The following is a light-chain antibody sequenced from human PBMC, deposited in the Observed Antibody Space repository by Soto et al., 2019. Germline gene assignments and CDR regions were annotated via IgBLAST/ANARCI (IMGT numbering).Light chain of an antibody. V-gene: IGKV3-20*01. CDR2: GSS. Sequence: EIVLTQSPGTLSLSPGERATLSCRASQSIGNNYLAWYQQKPGQAPRLLIDGSSTRTTGTPDRFSGSGSGTDFTLTISRLEPEDFAVYYCQQSRTSVTFGQGTKVDIK. CDR3: QQSRTSVT. CDR1: QSIGNNY. J-gene: IGKJ1*01.